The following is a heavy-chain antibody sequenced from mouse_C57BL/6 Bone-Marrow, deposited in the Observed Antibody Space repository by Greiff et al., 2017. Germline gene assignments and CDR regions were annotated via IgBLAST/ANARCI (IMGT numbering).Heavy chain of an antibody. V-gene: IGHV5-17*01. CDR1: GFTFSDYG. CDR3: ARAANWQTFDY. D-gene: IGHD4-1*01. CDR2: ISSGRSTI. Sequence: EVKVVESGGGLVKPGGSLKLSCAASGFTFSDYGMHWVRQAPEKGLEWVAYISSGRSTIYYADTVKGRFTISRDNAKNTLFLQMTSLRSEDTAMYYCARAANWQTFDYWGQGTTLTVSS. J-gene: IGHJ2*01.